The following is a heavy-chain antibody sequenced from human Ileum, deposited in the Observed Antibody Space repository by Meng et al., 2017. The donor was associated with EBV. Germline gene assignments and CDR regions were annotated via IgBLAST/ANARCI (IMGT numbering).Heavy chain of an antibody. V-gene: IGHV3-30*03. CDR1: GFTFSSYS. CDR3: ARKRRGFYAEH. CDR2: IAYDGNTK. J-gene: IGHJ4*02. D-gene: IGHD1-14*01. Sequence: VQPVGAGGGLVKAGGSLRLSCAASGFTFSSYSMNWVRQAPGKGLGWVAVIAYDGNTKYYAESVEGRFSISTDNSENSMSLKMNILGPDDTCMYYCARKRRGFYAEHWGQGALVTVSS.